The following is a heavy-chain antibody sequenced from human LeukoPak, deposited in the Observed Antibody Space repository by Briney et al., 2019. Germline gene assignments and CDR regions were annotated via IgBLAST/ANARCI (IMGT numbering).Heavy chain of an antibody. CDR2: LQNDGNEE. V-gene: IGHV3-30*02. CDR3: ARGRFIAAGVIDY. D-gene: IGHD6-13*01. J-gene: IGHJ4*02. Sequence: GGSLRLSCAASGFSFTTYGMHWVRQAPGKGLEWVASLQNDGNEEHYAESLKGRFTISRDNAKNSLYLQMNSLRADDTAVYYCARGRFIAAGVIDYWGQGTLVTVSS. CDR1: GFSFTTYG.